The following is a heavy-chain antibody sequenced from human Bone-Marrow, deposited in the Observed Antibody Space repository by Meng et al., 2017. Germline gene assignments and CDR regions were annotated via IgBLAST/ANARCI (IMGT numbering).Heavy chain of an antibody. CDR3: ARRYSYGARRNFDY. D-gene: IGHD5-18*01. CDR1: VYTLTSDD. J-gene: IGHJ4*02. CDR2: MKPNSGNT. Sequence: VEVVQSGGEVEKAGASMKVFCKASVYTLTSDDINWVRQATGQGLEWMGWMKPNSGNTGYAQKFQGRVTMTRNTSISTDYLELSSLRSEDTAVYYCARRYSYGARRNFDYWGQGTLVTVSS. V-gene: IGHV1-8*01.